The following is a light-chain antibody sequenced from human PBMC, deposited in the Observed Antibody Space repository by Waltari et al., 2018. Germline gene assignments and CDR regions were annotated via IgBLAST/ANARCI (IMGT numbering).Light chain of an antibody. J-gene: IGKJ5*01. Sequence: DIVMTQSPDSLAVSLGVRATINCKSSQGVLYRSDNKKYLGWYQQKPGLPPKLLIYWASTRESGVPDRFSGSGSGTDFTLTISSLQAEDVAVYYCQQYYSSPVTFGQGTRLEIK. CDR3: QQYYSSPVT. CDR2: WAS. V-gene: IGKV4-1*01. CDR1: QGVLYRSDNKKY.